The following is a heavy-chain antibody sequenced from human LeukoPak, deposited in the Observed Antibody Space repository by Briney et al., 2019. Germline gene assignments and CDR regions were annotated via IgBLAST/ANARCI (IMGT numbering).Heavy chain of an antibody. J-gene: IGHJ4*02. Sequence: PSETLSLTCTVSGGSISSSSSYWGCIRQPPGKWLEWIGSIYYSGSTYYNPSLRSRVNISVDTSKNQFSLQLNSVTAADTAVYYCAGHESGNCFDYWGQGTLVTVSS. CDR2: IYYSGST. CDR1: GGSISSSSSY. V-gene: IGHV4-39*01. D-gene: IGHD1-1*01. CDR3: AGHESGNCFDY.